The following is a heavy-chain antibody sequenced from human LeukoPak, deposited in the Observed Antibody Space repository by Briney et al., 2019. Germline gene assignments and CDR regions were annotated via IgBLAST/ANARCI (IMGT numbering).Heavy chain of an antibody. CDR1: GVSISRYY. Sequence: SETLSLTCTVSGVSISRYYWSWIRQPAGKGLEWIGSIYHSGSTYYNPSLKSRVTISVDTSKNQFSLKLSSVTAADTAVYYCASNLWKYYDFWSGYYSGSSFDYWGQGTLVTVSS. V-gene: IGHV4-4*07. CDR2: IYHSGST. CDR3: ASNLWKYYDFWSGYYSGSSFDY. D-gene: IGHD3-3*01. J-gene: IGHJ4*02.